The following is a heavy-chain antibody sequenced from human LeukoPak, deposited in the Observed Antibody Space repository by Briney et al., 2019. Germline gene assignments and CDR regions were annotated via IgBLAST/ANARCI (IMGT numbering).Heavy chain of an antibody. CDR3: ARVDGDYLYYFDY. D-gene: IGHD4-17*01. CDR2: INPNSGGT. V-gene: IGHV1-2*02. J-gene: IGHJ4*02. CDR1: GYTFTGYY. Sequence: ASVKVSCKASGYTFTGYYMHWVRQAPGQGLEWMGWINPNSGGTNYAQKLQGRVTMTTDTSTSTAYMELRSLRSDDTAVYYCARVDGDYLYYFDYWGQGTLVTVSS.